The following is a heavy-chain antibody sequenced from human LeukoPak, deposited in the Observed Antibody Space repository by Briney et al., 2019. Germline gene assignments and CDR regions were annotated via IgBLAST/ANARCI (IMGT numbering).Heavy chain of an antibody. CDR2: ISGCGGST. CDR1: GFTFSSYA. D-gene: IGHD6-13*01. CDR3: AKLPGIAAAGTIWFDP. Sequence: GGSLRLSCVASGFTFSSYAMSWVRQSPGKGLEWVSAISGCGGSTYYADSVKGRFTIPRDNSKNTVYLQMNSLRAEDTAVYYCAKLPGIAAAGTIWFDPWGQGTLVTVSS. J-gene: IGHJ5*01. V-gene: IGHV3-23*01.